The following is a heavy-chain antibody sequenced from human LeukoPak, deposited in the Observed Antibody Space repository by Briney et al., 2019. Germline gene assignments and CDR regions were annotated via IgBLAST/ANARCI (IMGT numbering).Heavy chain of an antibody. CDR1: GFTFGNAW. CDR3: TAIREYCDSAGCYSPYFYYYMDV. CDR2: IKTKQDGDTT. J-gene: IGHJ6*03. D-gene: IGHD2-15*01. Sequence: GGSLRLSCADSGFTFGNAWMNWVRQAPGEGLEWVGRIKTKQDGDTTGYATSVKGRFIISRDDSRNTLYLQMNSLRTDDTAIYYCTAIREYCDSAGCYSPYFYYYMDVWGKGTTVAVSS. V-gene: IGHV3-15*01.